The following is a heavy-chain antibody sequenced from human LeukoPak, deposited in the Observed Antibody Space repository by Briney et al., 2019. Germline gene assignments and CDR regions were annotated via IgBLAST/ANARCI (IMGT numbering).Heavy chain of an antibody. CDR3: ARGKYQPKGALDAFDI. V-gene: IGHV3-33*01. Sequence: GGSLRLSCAASGFTFSSYGMHWVRQAPGKGLEWVAVIWYDGSNKYYADSVKGRFTISRDNSKNTLYLQMNSLRAEDTAVYYCARGKYQPKGALDAFDIWGQGTMVTVSS. CDR2: IWYDGSNK. J-gene: IGHJ3*02. D-gene: IGHD2-2*01. CDR1: GFTFSSYG.